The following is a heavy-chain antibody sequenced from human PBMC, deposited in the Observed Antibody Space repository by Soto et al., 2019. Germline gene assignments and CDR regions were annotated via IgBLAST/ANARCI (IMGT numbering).Heavy chain of an antibody. CDR1: GGSISSSNW. D-gene: IGHD3-22*01. CDR3: ARDRAEYYDTSGDYYFCGMDV. Sequence: PSETLSLTCAVSGGSISSSNWWSWVRQPPGKGLEWIGEIYHSGSTNYNPSLKSRVTISVDTSKNQFSLKLSSMTAADTAVYYCARDRAEYYDTSGDYYFCGMDVWGQGTTVTVSS. V-gene: IGHV4-4*02. CDR2: IYHSGST. J-gene: IGHJ6*02.